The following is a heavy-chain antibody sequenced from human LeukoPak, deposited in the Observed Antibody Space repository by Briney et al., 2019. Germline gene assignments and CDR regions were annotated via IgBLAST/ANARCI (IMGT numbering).Heavy chain of an antibody. Sequence: SETLSLTCADSGGSISSYYWSWVRQPPGKGLEWIGYIYYSGSTNYNPSLKSRVTISVDTSKNQFSLKLSSVTAADTAVYDSARRHRPGANHWYFDLWGRGTLVTVSS. V-gene: IGHV4-59*08. CDR1: GGSISSYY. CDR2: IYYSGST. CDR3: ARRHRPGANHWYFDL. D-gene: IGHD4/OR15-4a*01. J-gene: IGHJ2*01.